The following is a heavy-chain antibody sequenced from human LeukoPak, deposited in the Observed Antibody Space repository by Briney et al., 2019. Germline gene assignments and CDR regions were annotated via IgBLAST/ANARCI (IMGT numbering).Heavy chain of an antibody. CDR2: INPNSGGT. D-gene: IGHD6-13*01. CDR3: ARDYSASWNWFDP. Sequence: ASVKVSCKASGYTFTGDYMHWVRQAPGQGLEWMGWINPNSGGTKYAQKFQGRVTMTRDTSMSTAYMELSRLKSDDTAVYYCARDYSASWNWFDPWGQGTLVTVSS. CDR1: GYTFTGDY. V-gene: IGHV1-2*02. J-gene: IGHJ5*02.